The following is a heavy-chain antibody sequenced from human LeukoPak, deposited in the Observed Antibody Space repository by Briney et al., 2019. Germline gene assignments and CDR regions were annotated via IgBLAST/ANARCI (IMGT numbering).Heavy chain of an antibody. V-gene: IGHV4-4*07. CDR1: GGSISSYY. J-gene: IGHJ4*02. CDR3: ARDSYYGSGSYKTYYFDY. CDR2: IYTSGST. D-gene: IGHD3-10*01. Sequence: PSETLSLTCTVSGGSISSYYWSWIRQPAGKGLEWIGRIYTSGSTNYNPSLKSRVTMSVDTSKNQFSLKLSPVTAADTAVYYCARDSYYGSGSYKTYYFDYWGQGTLVTVSS.